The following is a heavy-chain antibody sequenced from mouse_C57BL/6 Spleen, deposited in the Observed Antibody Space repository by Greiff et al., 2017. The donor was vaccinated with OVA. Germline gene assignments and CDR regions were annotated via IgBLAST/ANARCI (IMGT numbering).Heavy chain of an antibody. CDR2: IDPEDGET. CDR3: ARIPSRLSYYFDY. J-gene: IGHJ2*01. V-gene: IGHV14-2*01. CDR1: GFNIKDYY. Sequence: VQLKQSGAELVQPGASVKLSCTASGFNIKDYYMHWVKQRTEQGLEWIGRIDPEDGETKYAPKFQGKATITADTSSNTAYLQLSSLTSEDTAVYYCARIPSRLSYYFDYWGQGTTLTVSS.